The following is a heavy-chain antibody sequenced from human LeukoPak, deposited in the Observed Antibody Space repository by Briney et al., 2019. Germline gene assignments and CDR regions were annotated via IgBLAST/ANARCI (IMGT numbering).Heavy chain of an antibody. CDR2: ISGSGGST. D-gene: IGHD1-14*01. Sequence: HSGGSLRLSCAASGFTFSSYAMSWVRQAPGKGLEWVSAISGSGGSTYYADSVKGRFTISRDNSKNTLYLQMNSLRAEDTAVYYCAKDLRNDRTGLISPLWYWGQGTLVTVSS. CDR3: AKDLRNDRTGLISPLWY. CDR1: GFTFSSYA. V-gene: IGHV3-23*01. J-gene: IGHJ4*02.